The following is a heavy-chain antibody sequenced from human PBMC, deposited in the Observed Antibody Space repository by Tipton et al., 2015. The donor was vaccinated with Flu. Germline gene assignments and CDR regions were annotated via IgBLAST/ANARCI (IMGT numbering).Heavy chain of an antibody. V-gene: IGHV4-38-2*01. D-gene: IGHD4-11*01. J-gene: IGHJ5*02. CDR1: GDSIRNDYF. CDR3: ARRDLSNYVSDPNNWFDR. CDR2: IHRSGST. Sequence: TLSLTCAVSGDSIRNDYFWGWIRQPPGKGLEWIATIHRSGSTKYNPSLKSRVTISVDTSKNQFSLEMRSVTAADTAVYYCARRDLSNYVSDPNNWFDRWGQGILVTVSS.